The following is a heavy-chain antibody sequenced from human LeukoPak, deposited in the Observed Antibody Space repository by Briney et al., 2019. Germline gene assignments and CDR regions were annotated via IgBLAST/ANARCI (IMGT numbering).Heavy chain of an antibody. CDR1: GFTFSSYS. V-gene: IGHV3-21*01. J-gene: IGHJ4*02. CDR2: ISSSSSYI. Sequence: GSLRPPCSGSGFTFSSYSMDWVRQAPGKGLELVSSISSSSSYIYYADSVKGRFTISRDNAKNSLYLQMNSLRAEDTAVYYCARSPSWSEPIDYWGQGTLVTVSS. D-gene: IGHD1-1*01. CDR3: ARSPSWSEPIDY.